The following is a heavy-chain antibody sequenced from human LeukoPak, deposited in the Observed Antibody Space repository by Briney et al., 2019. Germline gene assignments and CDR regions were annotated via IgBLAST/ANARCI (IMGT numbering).Heavy chain of an antibody. J-gene: IGHJ4*02. CDR1: GFSLSTSGVG. CDR3: AHTTYYYDSSGYYSY. V-gene: IGHV2-5*01. Sequence: SGPTLVHPTQPLTLTYTFSGFSLSTSGVGVGWIRQPPGKALEWLALIYWNDDKRYSPSLKSRLTITKDTSKNQVVLTMTNMDPVDTATYYCAHTTYYYDSSGYYSYWGQGTLVTVSS. D-gene: IGHD3-22*01. CDR2: IYWNDDK.